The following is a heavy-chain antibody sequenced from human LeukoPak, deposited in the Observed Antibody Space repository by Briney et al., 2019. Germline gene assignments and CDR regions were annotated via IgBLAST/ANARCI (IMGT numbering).Heavy chain of an antibody. CDR1: GFAFGSTG. J-gene: IGHJ2*01. Sequence: PGGSLRLSCAASGFAFGSTGMSWLRQTPGTGLQWVSSISRGGDMTFYADSAKGRFTVSRDNSKNTLYLQLNSLRAEDSAVYYCAKIGVIGNWYFDIWGRGTLVTVSS. V-gene: IGHV3-23*01. D-gene: IGHD2-21*01. CDR3: AKIGVIGNWYFDI. CDR2: ISRGGDMT.